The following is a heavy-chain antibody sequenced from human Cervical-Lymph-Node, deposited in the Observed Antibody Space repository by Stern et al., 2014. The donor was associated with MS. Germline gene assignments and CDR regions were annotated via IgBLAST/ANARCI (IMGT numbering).Heavy chain of an antibody. CDR2: IIPKYGTP. CDR1: GGTFSNYA. V-gene: IGHV1-69*01. CDR3: AIFHPPR. Sequence: QLEQSGAEMKKPGSSVKVSCKASGGTFSNYAFNWVRQAPGQGLEWMGLIIPKYGTPNYAQKFQGRVAIVADESTVYMELTSLRSEDAAVYYCAIFHPPRWGQGTMVTVSS. J-gene: IGHJ3*01.